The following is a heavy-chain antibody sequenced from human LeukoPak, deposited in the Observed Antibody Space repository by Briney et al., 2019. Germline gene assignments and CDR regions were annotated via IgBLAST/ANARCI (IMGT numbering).Heavy chain of an antibody. D-gene: IGHD1-26*01. CDR3: AREGPLFDLDY. Sequence: GASVKVSCKTSGYRFTSYDISWARQATGQGLQWMGRMTPSSGSAEYAQRFQGRVTLTRDTASGTAYLELRSLTADDTAIYYCAREGPLFDLDYWGQGTRVAVSS. V-gene: IGHV1-8*01. J-gene: IGHJ4*02. CDR2: MTPSSGSA. CDR1: GYRFTSYD.